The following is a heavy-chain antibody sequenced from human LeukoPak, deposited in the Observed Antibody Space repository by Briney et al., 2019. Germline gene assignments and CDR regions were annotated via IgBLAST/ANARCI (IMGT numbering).Heavy chain of an antibody. D-gene: IGHD3-9*01. V-gene: IGHV3-49*04. CDR1: GFTFGDYA. J-gene: IGHJ4*02. CDR2: IRSKAYGGTT. CDR3: TRVIGGYDILTGYSLY. Sequence: PGRSLRLSCTASGFTFGDYAMSWVRQAPGKGLEWGGFIRSKAYGGTTEYAASVKGRFTISRDDSKSIAYLQMNSLKTEDTAVYYCTRVIGGYDILTGYSLYWGQGTLVTVSS.